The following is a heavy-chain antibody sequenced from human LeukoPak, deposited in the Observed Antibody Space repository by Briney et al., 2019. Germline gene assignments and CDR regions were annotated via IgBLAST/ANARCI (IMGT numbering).Heavy chain of an antibody. J-gene: IGHJ4*02. D-gene: IGHD3-22*01. CDR3: AKDHSSSWGSGYDY. CDR1: GFTFSSYA. CDR2: ISGSGGST. V-gene: IGHV3-23*01. Sequence: GGSLRLSCAASGFTFSSYAMSWVCQAPGKGLEWVSAISGSGGSTYYADSVKGRFTISRDNSKNTLYLQMNSLRAEDTAVYYCAKDHSSSWGSGYDYWGQGTLVTVSS.